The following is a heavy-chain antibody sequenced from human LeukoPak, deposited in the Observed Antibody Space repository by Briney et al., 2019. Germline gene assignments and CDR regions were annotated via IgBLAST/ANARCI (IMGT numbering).Heavy chain of an antibody. CDR1: GYTFTSYG. CDR3: ARMPYDSSGYYKH. D-gene: IGHD3-22*01. V-gene: IGHV1-18*01. J-gene: IGHJ1*01. Sequence: ASVKVSCKASGYTFTSYGVSWVRQAPGQGLEWMGWISPYSGNTNYAQKLQGRVTMTTDTPTSTAYMELRSLRSDDTAVYYCARMPYDSSGYYKHWGQGTLVTVSS. CDR2: ISPYSGNT.